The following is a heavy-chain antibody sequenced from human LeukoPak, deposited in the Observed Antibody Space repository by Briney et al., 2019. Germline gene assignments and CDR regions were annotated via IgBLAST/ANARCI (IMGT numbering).Heavy chain of an antibody. V-gene: IGHV3-48*02. Sequence: SGGSLRLSCVASGFTFNSYNMNWVSQAPGKGLEWVSYISSDSSTIFYADSVKGRFTISRDNVKNSLFLQLNSLRDEDTAVYYCARDEDAFGGQGTLVTVSS. CDR2: ISSDSSTI. CDR3: ARDEDAF. CDR1: GFTFNSYN. J-gene: IGHJ4*02.